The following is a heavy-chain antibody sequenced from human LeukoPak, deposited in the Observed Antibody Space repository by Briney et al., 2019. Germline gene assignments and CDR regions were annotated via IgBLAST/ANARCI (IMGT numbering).Heavy chain of an antibody. CDR3: ARHAYTAMANKGDYYYYGMDV. J-gene: IGHJ6*02. Sequence: SETLTLTCTVSGGSISSSSYYWGWIRQPPGKGLEWXXXIYXSGSTYYNPSLKSRVTISVDTSKNQFSLKLSSVTAADTAVYYCARHAYTAMANKGDYYYYGMDVWGQGTTVTVSS. CDR2: IYXSGST. CDR1: GGSISSSSYY. V-gene: IGHV4-39*01. D-gene: IGHD5-18*01.